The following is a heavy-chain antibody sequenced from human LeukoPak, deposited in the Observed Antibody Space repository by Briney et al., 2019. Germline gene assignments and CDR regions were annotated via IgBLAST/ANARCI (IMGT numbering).Heavy chain of an antibody. Sequence: ASVKVSCKVSGYTFTRSTVHWVRQAPGQRLEWMGWMNAASGKTEYSQDFQGRVTITRDTSASTAYMEMSTLRSEDTAVYYCVASLAVSSDYIHYWGQGTLVTVSS. D-gene: IGHD5-12*01. CDR1: GYTFTRST. CDR2: MNAASGKT. J-gene: IGHJ4*02. V-gene: IGHV1-3*01. CDR3: VASLAVSSDYIHY.